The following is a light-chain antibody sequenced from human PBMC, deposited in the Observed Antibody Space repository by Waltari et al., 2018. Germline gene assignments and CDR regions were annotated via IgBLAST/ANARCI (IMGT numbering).Light chain of an antibody. CDR3: QQYDNYWT. CDR2: RAS. CDR1: QSITNW. J-gene: IGKJ1*01. V-gene: IGKV1-5*03. Sequence: DIQMTQSPSTLSASVGDSVTITCRASQSITNWLAGYQQKPGKAPKILIYRASNLESGVPSRFSGSGSGTEFTLTISSLQPDDFATYYCQQYDNYWTFGQGTKVEIK.